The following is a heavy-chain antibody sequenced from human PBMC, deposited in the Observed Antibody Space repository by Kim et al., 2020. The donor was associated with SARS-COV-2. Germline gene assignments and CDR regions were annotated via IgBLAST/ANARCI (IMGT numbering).Heavy chain of an antibody. CDR3: ARGGVVAPALHHDGMEV. V-gene: IGHV3-33*01. D-gene: IGHD2-2*01. CDR2: IWNVGRMK. CDR1: GFTFSNYG. Sequence: GGSLRLSCTASGFTFSNYGMHWVRQAQGKGLEWGAAIWNVGRMKNYATSWKGQFTISGDNSKKTLYLQINSLRAEATVVYNCARGGVVAPALHHDGMEV. J-gene: IGHJ6*01.